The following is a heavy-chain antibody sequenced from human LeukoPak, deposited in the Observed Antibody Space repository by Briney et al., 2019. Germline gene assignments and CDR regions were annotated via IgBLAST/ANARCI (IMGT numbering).Heavy chain of an antibody. Sequence: SETLSLTCTVSGGSISSYYWSWIRQPPGKGLEWIGYIYYSGSTNYNPSLKSRVTISVDTSKNQFSLKLSSVTAADTAVYYCARGRMTTVVTPAFDIWGQGTMATVSS. CDR2: IYYSGST. V-gene: IGHV4-59*01. D-gene: IGHD4-23*01. J-gene: IGHJ3*02. CDR1: GGSISSYY. CDR3: ARGRMTTVVTPAFDI.